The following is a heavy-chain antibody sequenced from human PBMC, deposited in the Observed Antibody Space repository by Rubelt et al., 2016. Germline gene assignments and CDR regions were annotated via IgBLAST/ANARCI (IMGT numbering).Heavy chain of an antibody. Sequence: SYGMHWVRQAPGKGLEWVAVTSYDGSNKYYADSVKGRFTISRDNSKNTLYLQMNSLRAEDTAVYYCAKAGGSGSYSGGWGQGTLVTVSS. CDR3: AKAGGSGSYSGG. CDR2: TSYDGSNK. J-gene: IGHJ4*02. D-gene: IGHD1-26*01. CDR1: SYG. V-gene: IGHV3-30*18.